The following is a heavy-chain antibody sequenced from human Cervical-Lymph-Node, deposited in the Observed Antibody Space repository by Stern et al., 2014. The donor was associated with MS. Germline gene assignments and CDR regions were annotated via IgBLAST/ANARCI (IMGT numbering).Heavy chain of an antibody. Sequence: AQLEESGGGVVQPGRSLRLSCAASGFTFSSSGMHWVRQAPGKGLEWLAIIWYDGSNRYYADSVKGRFTISRDNSKNTLYLQMNSLRAEDTAVYYCAREGGNTAEYFQHWGQGTLVTVSS. CDR1: GFTFSSSG. CDR2: IWYDGSNR. V-gene: IGHV3-33*01. D-gene: IGHD4-23*01. CDR3: AREGGNTAEYFQH. J-gene: IGHJ1*01.